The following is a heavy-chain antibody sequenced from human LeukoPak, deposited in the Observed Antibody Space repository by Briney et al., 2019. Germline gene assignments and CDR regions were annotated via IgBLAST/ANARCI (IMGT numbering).Heavy chain of an antibody. J-gene: IGHJ4*02. CDR2: ISPYNGNT. V-gene: IGHV1-18*01. CDR3: ARGEYDLLGDY. Sequence: ASVKVSCKTSGYTFSSHSMNWVRQAPGQGLEWLGWISPYNGNTKYAQKIQGRATMITDISTSTAYLELRSLTSDDTAVYYCARGEYDLLGDYWGQGILVTVSS. D-gene: IGHD3-10*01. CDR1: GYTFSSHS.